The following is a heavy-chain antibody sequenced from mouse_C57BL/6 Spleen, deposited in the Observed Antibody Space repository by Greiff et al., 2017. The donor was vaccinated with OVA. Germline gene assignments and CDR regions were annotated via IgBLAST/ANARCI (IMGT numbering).Heavy chain of an antibody. D-gene: IGHD1-3*01. Sequence: VQLQQSGAELVRPGASVKLSCTASGFNIKDDYMHWVKQRPEQGLEWIGWIDPENGDTEYASKFQGKATITADTSSNTAYLQLSSLISEDTAVYYCTTRGSSRFDYWGQGTTLTVSS. V-gene: IGHV14-4*01. CDR3: TTRGSSRFDY. CDR2: IDPENGDT. J-gene: IGHJ2*01. CDR1: GFNIKDDY.